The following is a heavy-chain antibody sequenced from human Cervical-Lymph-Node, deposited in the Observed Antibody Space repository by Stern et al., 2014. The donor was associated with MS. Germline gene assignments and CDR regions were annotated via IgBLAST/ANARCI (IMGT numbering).Heavy chain of an antibody. Sequence: VQLVESGPGLVKPSGTLSLTCAVSGDSISSSNWWSWVRQSPGKGLEWVGDIYHAGTTNYNSTLKSRLTLSADNSKNQFSLKLTSVTAADTAVYYCVRALGSSSFRYWFDPWGQGTLVIVSS. CDR3: VRALGSSSFRYWFDP. D-gene: IGHD6-13*01. J-gene: IGHJ5*02. V-gene: IGHV4-4*02. CDR2: IYHAGTT. CDR1: GDSISSSNW.